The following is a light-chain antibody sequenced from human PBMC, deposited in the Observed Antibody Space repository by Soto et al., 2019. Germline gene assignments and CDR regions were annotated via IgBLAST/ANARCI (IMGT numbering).Light chain of an antibody. V-gene: IGLV2-11*01. J-gene: IGLJ2*01. Sequence: QSALTQPRSVSGSPGQSVTISCTGTSSDVGGYNYVSWYQQHPGKAPKLMIYDVSKRPSGVPDRFSGSKSGNTASLTISGLQAEDEADYYCCSHAGSPPVVFGGGTKLTVL. CDR3: CSHAGSPPVV. CDR2: DVS. CDR1: SSDVGGYNY.